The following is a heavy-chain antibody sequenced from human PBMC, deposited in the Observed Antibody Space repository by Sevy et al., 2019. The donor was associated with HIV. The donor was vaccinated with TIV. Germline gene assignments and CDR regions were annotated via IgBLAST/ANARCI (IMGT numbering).Heavy chain of an antibody. J-gene: IGHJ3*02. D-gene: IGHD3-22*01. CDR1: GFSFSNVW. V-gene: IGHV3-15*07. Sequence: GGSLRLSCAASGFSFSNVWMNWVRQAPGKGLEWVGRIKSKTDGGTTDYAAPVTGRFTISRDESKNRLFLQMNSLKAEDTAVYYCTTAPSYYYDGSGSERNAFDIWGQGTMVTVSS. CDR3: TTAPSYYYDGSGSERNAFDI. CDR2: IKSKTDGGTT.